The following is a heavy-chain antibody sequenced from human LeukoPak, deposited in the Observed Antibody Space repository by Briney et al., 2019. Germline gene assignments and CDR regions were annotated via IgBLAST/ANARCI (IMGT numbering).Heavy chain of an antibody. J-gene: IGHJ5*02. V-gene: IGHV3-23*01. CDR1: GFTFSSYN. Sequence: PGGSLRLSCAASGFTFSSYNMNWVRQTPGKGLEWVSAISGSGGSTYYADSVKGRFTISRDNSKNTLYLQMNSLRAEDTAVYYCAKDLLLWFGELLNPNWFDPWGQGTLVTVSS. CDR2: ISGSGGST. D-gene: IGHD3-10*01. CDR3: AKDLLLWFGELLNPNWFDP.